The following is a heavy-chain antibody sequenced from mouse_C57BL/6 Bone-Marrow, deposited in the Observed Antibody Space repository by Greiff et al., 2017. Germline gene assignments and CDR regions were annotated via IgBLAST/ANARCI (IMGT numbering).Heavy chain of an antibody. D-gene: IGHD1-1*01. CDR1: GYTFTSYW. Sequence: QVQLQQPGAELVKPGASVKLSCKASGYTFTSYWMHWVKQRPGRGLEWIGRIDPNSGGTKYNEKFKSKATLTVDKPSSTAYMPLSSLTSEDSAVYYCARGTVVATDYAMDYWGQGTSVTVSS. V-gene: IGHV1-72*01. J-gene: IGHJ4*01. CDR3: ARGTVVATDYAMDY. CDR2: IDPNSGGT.